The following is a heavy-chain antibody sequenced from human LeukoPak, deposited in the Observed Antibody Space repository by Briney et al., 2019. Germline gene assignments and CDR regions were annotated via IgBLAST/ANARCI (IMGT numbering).Heavy chain of an antibody. Sequence: GGSLRLSCAASGFTVSSNYMSWVRQAPGKGLEWVSVIYSGGSTYYADSVKGRFTISRDNSKNTLYLQMNSLRAEDTAVYYCARDVRQLVPSCGYWGQGTLVTVSS. CDR3: ARDVRQLVPSCGY. D-gene: IGHD6-13*01. V-gene: IGHV3-53*01. CDR2: IYSGGST. CDR1: GFTVSSNY. J-gene: IGHJ4*02.